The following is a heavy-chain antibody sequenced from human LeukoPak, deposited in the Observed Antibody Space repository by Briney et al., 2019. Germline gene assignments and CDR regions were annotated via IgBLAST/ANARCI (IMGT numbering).Heavy chain of an antibody. CDR1: GGSISSGGYY. D-gene: IGHD4-17*01. J-gene: IGHJ5*02. CDR2: IYYSGST. V-gene: IGHV4-31*03. Sequence: SQTLSLTCTVSGGSISSGGYYWSWLRQHPGKGLEWIGYIYYSGSTYYNPSLKSRVTISVDTSKNQFSLKLSSVTAADTAVYYCARVGYGDYVHWFDPWGQGTLVTVSS. CDR3: ARVGYGDYVHWFDP.